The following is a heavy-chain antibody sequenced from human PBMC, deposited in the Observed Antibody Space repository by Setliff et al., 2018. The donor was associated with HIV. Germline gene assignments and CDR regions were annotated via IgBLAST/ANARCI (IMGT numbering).Heavy chain of an antibody. CDR3: ASHDYYDSSVYYYRFDY. V-gene: IGHV5-10-1*01. CDR2: IDPSDSYT. CDR1: GYSFTSYW. Sequence: PGESLKISCKGSGYSFTSYWINWVRQMPGKGLEWMGRIDPSDSYTNYNPSFQGHVTTSADKSISTAYLQWSSLKASDTAMYYCASHDYYDSSVYYYRFDYWGQGTLVTVSS. J-gene: IGHJ4*02. D-gene: IGHD3-22*01.